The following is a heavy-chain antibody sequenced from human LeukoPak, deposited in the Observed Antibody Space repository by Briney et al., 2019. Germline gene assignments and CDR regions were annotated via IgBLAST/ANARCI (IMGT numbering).Heavy chain of an antibody. D-gene: IGHD5-12*01. Sequence: GGSLRLSCAASGFTFDDYAMHWVRQAPGKGLEWVSGISWNSGSIGYADSVKGRFTISRDNAKNSLYLQMNSLRAEDTALYYCAKDIGSYDGYFDYWGQGTLVTVSS. J-gene: IGHJ4*02. CDR1: GFTFDDYA. CDR2: ISWNSGSI. V-gene: IGHV3-9*01. CDR3: AKDIGSYDGYFDY.